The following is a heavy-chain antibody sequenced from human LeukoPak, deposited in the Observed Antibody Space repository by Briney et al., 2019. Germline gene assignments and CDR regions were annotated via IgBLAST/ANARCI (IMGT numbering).Heavy chain of an antibody. CDR2: IYYSGST. Sequence: SETLSLTCTVSGGSISSSSYYWGWMRQPPGKGREWIGSIYYSGSTYYNPSLKSRVTISVDTSKNQFSLKLSSVTAADTAVYYCARQLVVVAATRFDYWGQGTLVTVSS. V-gene: IGHV4-39*01. D-gene: IGHD2-15*01. CDR3: ARQLVVVAATRFDY. CDR1: GGSISSSSYY. J-gene: IGHJ4*02.